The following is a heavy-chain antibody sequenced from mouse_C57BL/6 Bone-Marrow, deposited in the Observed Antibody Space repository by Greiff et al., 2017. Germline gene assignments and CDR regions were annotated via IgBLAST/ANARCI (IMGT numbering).Heavy chain of an antibody. CDR2: IYPRSGNT. V-gene: IGHV1-81*01. J-gene: IGHJ3*01. Sequence: QVQLQQSGAELARPGASVKLSCKASGYTFTSYGISWVKQRTGQGLEWIGEIYPRSGNTYSNEKFKGKASLTADKSSSTAYMELRSLTSEDSAVYFCARTDCSWFAYWGQGTLVTVSA. CDR1: GYTFTSYG. CDR3: ARTDCSWFAY.